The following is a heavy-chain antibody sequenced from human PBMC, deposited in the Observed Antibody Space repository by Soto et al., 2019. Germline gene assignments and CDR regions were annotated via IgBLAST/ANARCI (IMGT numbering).Heavy chain of an antibody. V-gene: IGHV4-34*01. CDR3: ARGTRAARFYYYYYGMDV. CDR2: INHSGST. D-gene: IGHD6-6*01. Sequence: SETLSLTCAVYGGSFSGYYWSWIRQPPGKGLEWIGEINHSGSTNYNPSLKSRVTISVDTSKNQFSLKLSSVTAADTTVYYCARGTRAARFYYYYYGMDVWGQGTTVTVSS. J-gene: IGHJ6*02. CDR1: GGSFSGYY.